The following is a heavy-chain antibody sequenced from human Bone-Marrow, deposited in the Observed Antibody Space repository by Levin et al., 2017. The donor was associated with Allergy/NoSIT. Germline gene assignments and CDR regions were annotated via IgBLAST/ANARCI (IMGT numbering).Heavy chain of an antibody. CDR1: GFTFSSYS. D-gene: IGHD1-26*01. Sequence: LSLTCAASGFTFSSYSMNWVRQAPGKGLEWVSSISSSSSYIYYADSVKGRFTISRDNAKNSLYLQMNSLRAEDTAVYYCARDIVGATHTAEYFQHWGQGTLVTVSS. CDR3: ARDIVGATHTAEYFQH. V-gene: IGHV3-21*01. CDR2: ISSSSSYI. J-gene: IGHJ1*01.